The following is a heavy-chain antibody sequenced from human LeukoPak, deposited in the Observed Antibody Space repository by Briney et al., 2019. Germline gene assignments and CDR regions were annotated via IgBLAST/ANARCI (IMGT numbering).Heavy chain of an antibody. Sequence: PGGSLRLSCAASGFTFSSYAMHWVRQVIGKGLEWVSAIGIRGDTHYSGSVKGRFTISRENAESSLYLQMNSLRAEDTAVYYCARGGIQVSGIDEFDYWGQGTLVTVSS. CDR1: GFTFSSYA. J-gene: IGHJ4*02. V-gene: IGHV3-13*01. D-gene: IGHD6-19*01. CDR2: IGIRGDT. CDR3: ARGGIQVSGIDEFDY.